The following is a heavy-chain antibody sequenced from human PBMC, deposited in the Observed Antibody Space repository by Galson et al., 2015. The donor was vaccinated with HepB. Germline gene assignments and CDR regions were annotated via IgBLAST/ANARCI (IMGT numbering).Heavy chain of an antibody. CDR3: ARDSGYVSGWYAGRGGFDY. Sequence: SLRLSCAASGFTFGDYAMSWFRQAPGKGLEWVTVISYDGRNQNYADSVMGRFTISRDNSKDTVYLQMSSLRADDTAVYYCARDSGYVSGWYAGRGGFDYWGQGTLVTVSS. J-gene: IGHJ4*02. CDR2: ISYDGRNQ. D-gene: IGHD6-19*01. CDR1: GFTFGDYA. V-gene: IGHV3-30*04.